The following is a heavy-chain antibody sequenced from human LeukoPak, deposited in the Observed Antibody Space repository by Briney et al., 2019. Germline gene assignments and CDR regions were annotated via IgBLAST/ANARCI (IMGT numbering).Heavy chain of an antibody. Sequence: PSETLSLTCTVSGGSISSFYWSWVRQPAGRGLEWIGYIYYSGSTNYNPSLKSRVTISVDTSKNQFSLKLSSVTAADTAVYYCARENGLEVVVAATRRYNWFDPWGQGTLVTVSS. D-gene: IGHD2-15*01. J-gene: IGHJ5*02. V-gene: IGHV4-59*01. CDR1: GGSISSFY. CDR2: IYYSGST. CDR3: ARENGLEVVVAATRRYNWFDP.